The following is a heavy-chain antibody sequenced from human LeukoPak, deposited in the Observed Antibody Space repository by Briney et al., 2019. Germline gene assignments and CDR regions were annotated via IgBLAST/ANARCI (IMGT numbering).Heavy chain of an antibody. D-gene: IGHD3-3*01. CDR3: AKDLDYDFWSGCDY. J-gene: IGHJ4*02. CDR2: ISGSGGST. CDR1: GFTVSSNY. Sequence: PGGSLRLSCAASGFTVSSNYMSWVRQAPGKGLEWVSAISGSGGSTYYADSVKGRFTISRDNSKNTLYLQMNSLRAEDTAVYYCAKDLDYDFWSGCDYWGQGTLVTVSS. V-gene: IGHV3-23*01.